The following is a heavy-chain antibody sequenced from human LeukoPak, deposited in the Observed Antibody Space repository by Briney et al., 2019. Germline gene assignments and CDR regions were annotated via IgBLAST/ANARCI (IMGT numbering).Heavy chain of an antibody. CDR3: ARHWGDIAGAGTGAFDI. J-gene: IGHJ3*02. CDR1: GYRFTSYW. Sequence: PGESLKISCKGSGYRFTSYWIAWVRQMPGKGLERMGIIYPGDSDTSHSPSFQGQVTMSADKSISTAYLQWSSLKASDTAMYYCARHWGDIAGAGTGAFDIWGQGTKVTVSS. D-gene: IGHD6-13*01. CDR2: IYPGDSDT. V-gene: IGHV5-51*01.